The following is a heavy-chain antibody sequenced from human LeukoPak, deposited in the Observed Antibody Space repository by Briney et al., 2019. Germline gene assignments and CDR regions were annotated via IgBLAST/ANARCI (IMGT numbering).Heavy chain of an antibody. CDR1: GGSISSHY. Sequence: SETLSLTCTVSGGSISSHYWSWIRQSPGKRLEWIGNIYYTGSTNYNPSLQSRAAISIDTSKNQFSLTLNSVTAADAAVYYCASAGNPHYFDFWGQGPLVTVSS. CDR3: ASAGNPHYFDF. V-gene: IGHV4-59*11. J-gene: IGHJ4*02. CDR2: IYYTGST.